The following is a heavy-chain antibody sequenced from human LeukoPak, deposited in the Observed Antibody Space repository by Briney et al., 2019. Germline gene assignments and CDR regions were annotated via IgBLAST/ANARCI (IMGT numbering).Heavy chain of an antibody. CDR3: ASMVGAGHVGWFDP. Sequence: ETLSLTCTVSGGSISSYYWIWIRQPPGKGLEWVSSISSSSSYIYYADSVKGRFTISRDNAKNSLYLQMNSLRAEDTAVYYCASMVGAGHVGWFDPWGQGTLVTVSS. D-gene: IGHD1-26*01. V-gene: IGHV3-21*01. CDR1: GGSISSYY. CDR2: ISSSSSYI. J-gene: IGHJ5*02.